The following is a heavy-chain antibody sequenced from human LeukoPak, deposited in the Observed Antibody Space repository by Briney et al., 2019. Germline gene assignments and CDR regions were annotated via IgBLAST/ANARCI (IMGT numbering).Heavy chain of an antibody. CDR2: INHSGNT. CDR3: ARGLRLPYYYDSSGYYSGCWFDP. J-gene: IGHJ5*02. Sequence: SETLSLTCAVYGGSFSGYYWSWIRQPPGKGLEWIGEINHSGNTNYNPSLKSRVTISVDTSKNQFSLKLSSVTAADTAVYYCARGLRLPYYYDSSGYYSGCWFDPWGQGTLVTVSS. V-gene: IGHV4-34*01. CDR1: GGSFSGYY. D-gene: IGHD3-22*01.